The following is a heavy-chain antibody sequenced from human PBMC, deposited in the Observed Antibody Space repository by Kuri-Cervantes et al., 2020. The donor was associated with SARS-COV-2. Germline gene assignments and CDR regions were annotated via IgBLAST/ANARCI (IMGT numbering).Heavy chain of an antibody. J-gene: IGHJ4*02. V-gene: IGHV4-39*01. Sequence: ESLKISCTVSGGSISSSSYYWGWIRQPPGKGLEWIGSIFYSGSTSYNPSLGSRGTISIDTSRNLFSLSLSSVTAADTSLYFCARQRDSRFDYWGQGTLVTVSS. D-gene: IGHD3-22*01. CDR2: IFYSGST. CDR1: GGSISSSSYY. CDR3: ARQRDSRFDY.